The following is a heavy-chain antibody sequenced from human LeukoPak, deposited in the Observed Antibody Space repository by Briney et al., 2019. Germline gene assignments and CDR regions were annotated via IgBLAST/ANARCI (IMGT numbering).Heavy chain of an antibody. Sequence: PSETLSLTCAVSGYSISSGYYWGWIRQPPGKGLEWIGSIYHSGSTYYNPSLKSRVTISVDTSKNQFSLKLSSVTAADTAVYYCARVDVDLPYFDYWGQGTLVTVSS. CDR1: GYSISSGYY. D-gene: IGHD3-9*01. V-gene: IGHV4-38-2*01. CDR3: ARVDVDLPYFDY. J-gene: IGHJ4*02. CDR2: IYHSGST.